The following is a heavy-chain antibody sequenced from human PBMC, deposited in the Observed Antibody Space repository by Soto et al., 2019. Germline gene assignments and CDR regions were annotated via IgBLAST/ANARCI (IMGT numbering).Heavy chain of an antibody. J-gene: IGHJ5*02. Sequence: HPGGSLRLSCAASGFTFSSYWMSWVRQAPGKGLEWVANIKQDGSEKYYVDSVKGRFTISRDNAKNSLYLQMNSLRAEDTAVYYCARDPSVGRAVAVSWFDPWGQGTLVTVSS. V-gene: IGHV3-7*01. CDR1: GFTFSSYW. CDR2: IKQDGSEK. CDR3: ARDPSVGRAVAVSWFDP. D-gene: IGHD6-19*01.